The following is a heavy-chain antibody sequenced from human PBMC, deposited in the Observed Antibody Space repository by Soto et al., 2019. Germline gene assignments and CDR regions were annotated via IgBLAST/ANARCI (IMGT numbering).Heavy chain of an antibody. D-gene: IGHD3-22*01. V-gene: IGHV1-69*13. CDR2: IIPIFGTA. J-gene: IGHJ4*02. CDR3: ARVALGDDSSGYLDY. CDR1: GGTFSSYA. Sequence: ASVKVSCKASGGTFSSYAISWVRQAPGQGLEWMGGIIPIFGTANYAQKFQGRVTITADESTSTAYMELSSLRSEDTAVYYCARVALGDDSSGYLDYWGQGTLVTVSS.